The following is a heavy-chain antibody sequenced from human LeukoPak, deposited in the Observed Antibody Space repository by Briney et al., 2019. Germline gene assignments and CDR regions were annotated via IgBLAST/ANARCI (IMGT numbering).Heavy chain of an antibody. CDR1: GGSIPSYY. J-gene: IGHJ4*02. Sequence: SETLSLTCTVSGGSIPSYYWTWIRQPPGKGLEWIGYVFYSGGTNYNPSLKSRVTISVDASRNQFSLRLRSVTAADTALYYCARGIATAGTLDFWGQGTLVTVSS. V-gene: IGHV4-59*13. CDR3: ARGIATAGTLDF. CDR2: VFYSGGT. D-gene: IGHD6-13*01.